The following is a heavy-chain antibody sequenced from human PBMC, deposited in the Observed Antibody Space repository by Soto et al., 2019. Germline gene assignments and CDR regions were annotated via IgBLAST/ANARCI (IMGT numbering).Heavy chain of an antibody. D-gene: IGHD6-13*01. CDR1: GFSLTTSGVG. J-gene: IGHJ4*02. CDR2: IYWDDDK. V-gene: IGHV2-5*02. Sequence: QITLKESGPTLVKPTQTLTLTCTFSGFSLTTSGVGVGWIRQPPGKALEWLALIYWDDDKRYSPSLKNRLTITKDTSKNQVVLTMTNMEAVDTATYYCAHRWNSWHLGYWGQGTLVTVSS. CDR3: AHRWNSWHLGY.